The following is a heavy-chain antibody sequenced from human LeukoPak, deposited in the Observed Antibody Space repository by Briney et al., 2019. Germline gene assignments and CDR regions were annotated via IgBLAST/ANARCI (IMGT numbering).Heavy chain of an antibody. Sequence: GGSLRLSCTASGFTFDDYAMHWVRQAPGKGLEWVSGISWNSGSIDYAASVKGRFTISRDNAKNSLYLQMNSLRAEDTAVYYCAGGYGGFWGQGTLVTVSS. CDR1: GFTFDDYA. D-gene: IGHD5-12*01. CDR2: ISWNSGSI. J-gene: IGHJ4*02. V-gene: IGHV3-9*01. CDR3: AGGYGGF.